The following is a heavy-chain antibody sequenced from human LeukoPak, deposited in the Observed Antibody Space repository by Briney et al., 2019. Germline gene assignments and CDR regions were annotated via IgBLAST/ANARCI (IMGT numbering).Heavy chain of an antibody. CDR3: ARDIGSGSYPDGYYFDY. D-gene: IGHD1-26*01. Sequence: PSETLSLTCAVYGGSFSGYYWSWIRQPPGKGLEWIGEINHSGSTNYNPSLKSRVTISVDTSKNQFSLKLSSVTAADTAVYYCARDIGSGSYPDGYYFDYWGQGTLVTVSS. J-gene: IGHJ4*02. CDR1: GGSFSGYY. CDR2: INHSGST. V-gene: IGHV4-34*01.